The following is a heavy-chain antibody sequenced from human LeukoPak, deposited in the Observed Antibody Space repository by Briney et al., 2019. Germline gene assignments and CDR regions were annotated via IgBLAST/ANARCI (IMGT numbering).Heavy chain of an antibody. Sequence: GGSLRLSCAASGFTFSSYSMNWVRQAPGKGLEWVSSISSSSSYIYYADSVKGRFTISRDNTKNSLYLQMNSLRAEDTAVYYCARFFNGWEFDYWGQGTLVTVSS. CDR3: ARFFNGWEFDY. CDR2: ISSSSSYI. D-gene: IGHD3-16*01. CDR1: GFTFSSYS. V-gene: IGHV3-21*01. J-gene: IGHJ4*02.